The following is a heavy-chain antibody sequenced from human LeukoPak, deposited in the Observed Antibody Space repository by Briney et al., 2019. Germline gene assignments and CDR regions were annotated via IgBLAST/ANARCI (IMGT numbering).Heavy chain of an antibody. D-gene: IGHD4-17*01. CDR1: GFTFSSYA. V-gene: IGHV3-23*01. J-gene: IGHJ4*02. Sequence: GGSLRLSCAASGFTFSSYAMSWVRQAPGKGLEWASAISGSGGSTYYADSVKGRFTISRDNSKNTLYLQMNSLRAEDTAVYYCAKCPPDYGAGYYFDYWGQGTLDTVSS. CDR3: AKCPPDYGAGYYFDY. CDR2: ISGSGGST.